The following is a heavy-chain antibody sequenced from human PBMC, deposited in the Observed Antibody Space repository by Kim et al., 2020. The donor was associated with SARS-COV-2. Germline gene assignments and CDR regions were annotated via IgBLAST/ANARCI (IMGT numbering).Heavy chain of an antibody. Sequence: GGSLRLSCAASGFTFTDYSMNWVRQAPGKGPEWVSYTKSSSGVYYADSVKGGFTMSRDNAKNYVYLQMSSLRDEDTAYYYCARSSYYRFDCWGQGTLVTVSS. CDR2: TKSSSGV. D-gene: IGHD3-22*01. V-gene: IGHV3-48*02. CDR1: GFTFTDYS. J-gene: IGHJ4*02. CDR3: ARSSYYRFDC.